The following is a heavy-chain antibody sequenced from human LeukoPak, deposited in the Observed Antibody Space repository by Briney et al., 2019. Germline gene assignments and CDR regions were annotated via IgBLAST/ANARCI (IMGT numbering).Heavy chain of an antibody. V-gene: IGHV4-4*07. CDR2: IYASGST. Sequence: SETLSLTRTVSGGSISSYYWTWIRQPPGKGLEWIGRIYASGSTNYNPSLKSRVTLALDTSKNQFSLKLSSVTAADTAVYYCAREAVYYGSGSLDYWGQGTLVTVSS. CDR3: AREAVYYGSGSLDY. J-gene: IGHJ4*02. CDR1: GGSISSYY. D-gene: IGHD3-10*01.